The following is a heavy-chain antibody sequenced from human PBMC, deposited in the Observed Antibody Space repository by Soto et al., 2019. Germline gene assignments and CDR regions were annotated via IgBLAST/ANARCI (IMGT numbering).Heavy chain of an antibody. D-gene: IGHD1-26*01. Sequence: EVQLLESGGGLVQPGGSLRLSCAASGFTFTTYVMSWVRQAPGRGLEWVSSISGSGFKKYYADSVKGRFTISRDNSKSTVYLELNNLSAEDTAVYHCAKNQGVELVPLATVDWFDPWGQGSVVTVSS. J-gene: IGHJ5*02. V-gene: IGHV3-23*01. CDR2: ISGSGFKK. CDR1: GFTFTTYV. CDR3: AKNQGVELVPLATVDWFDP.